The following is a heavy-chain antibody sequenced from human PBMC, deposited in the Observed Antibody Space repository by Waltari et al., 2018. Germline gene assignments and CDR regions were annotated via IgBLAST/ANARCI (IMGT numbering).Heavy chain of an antibody. J-gene: IGHJ6*02. CDR2: INPNSGGT. V-gene: IGHV1-2*04. CDR1: GYTFTGYY. CDR3: ARSTAYYYGMDV. Sequence: QVQLVQSGTEVKKPGASVKVSCKASGYTFTGYYMPWVRQAPGQGLEWMGWINPNSGGTNYAQKFQGWVTMTRDTSISTAYMELSRLRSDDTAVYYCARSTAYYYGMDVWGQGTTVTVSS. D-gene: IGHD6-6*01.